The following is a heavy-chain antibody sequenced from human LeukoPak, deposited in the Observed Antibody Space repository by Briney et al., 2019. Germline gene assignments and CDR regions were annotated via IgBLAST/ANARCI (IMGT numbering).Heavy chain of an antibody. J-gene: IGHJ4*02. CDR2: MNPNSGNT. V-gene: IGHV1-8*01. D-gene: IGHD3-10*01. Sequence: ASVKVSCKASGYTFTSYDINWVRQATGQGLEWMGWMNPNSGNTGYAQKFQGRVTMTRNTSISTAYMELSSLRSEDTAVYYCAKARSGSGSYGKYYFDYWGQGTLVTVSS. CDR1: GYTFTSYD. CDR3: AKARSGSGSYGKYYFDY.